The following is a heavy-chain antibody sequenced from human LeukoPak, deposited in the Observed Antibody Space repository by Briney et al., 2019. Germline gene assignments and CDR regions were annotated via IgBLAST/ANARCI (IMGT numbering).Heavy chain of an antibody. D-gene: IGHD6-13*01. Sequence: ASVKVSCKVSGYTLTELSMHWVRQAPGKGLEWMGGFDPEDGETIYAQKFQGRVTMTEDTSTDTAYMELSSLRSEDTAVYYCATVGIAAAGYYYYGMDVWGQGTTVTVSS. CDR3: ATVGIAAAGYYYYGMDV. J-gene: IGHJ6*02. V-gene: IGHV1-24*01. CDR2: FDPEDGET. CDR1: GYTLTELS.